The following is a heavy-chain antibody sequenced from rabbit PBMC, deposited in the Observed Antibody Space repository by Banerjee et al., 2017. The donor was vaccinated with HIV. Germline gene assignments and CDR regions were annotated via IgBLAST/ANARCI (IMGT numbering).Heavy chain of an antibody. D-gene: IGHD3-1*01. V-gene: IGHV1S45*01. CDR1: GFDLSNYG. Sequence: QEQLVESGGGLVKPEGSLTLTCKASGFDLSNYGVSWVRQAPGKGLEWIACINAYTGKPVYATWAKGRFTISRTSSTTVTLQMTSLTAADTATYFCARDLASVVGWNFNLWGPGTLVTVS. CDR3: ARDLASVVGWNFNL. J-gene: IGHJ4*01. CDR2: INAYTGKP.